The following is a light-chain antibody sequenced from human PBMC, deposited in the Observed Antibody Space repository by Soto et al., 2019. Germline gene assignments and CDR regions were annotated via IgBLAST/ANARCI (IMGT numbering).Light chain of an antibody. J-gene: IGKJ4*01. CDR3: QQYNGWPLT. Sequence: AIQLTQSPSSLSASVGDRVTITCRASQAISSHLAWYQQKPGKAPKLLIYDASSLESGVPSRFSGSGSGTEFTLTISSLQSEDFAVYYCQQYNGWPLTFGGGTKVDIK. CDR1: QAISSH. V-gene: IGKV1-13*02. CDR2: DAS.